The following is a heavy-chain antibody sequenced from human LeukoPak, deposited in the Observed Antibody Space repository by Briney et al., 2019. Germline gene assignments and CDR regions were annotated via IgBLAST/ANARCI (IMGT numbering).Heavy chain of an antibody. V-gene: IGHV3-30-3*01. CDR2: ISYDGSNK. D-gene: IGHD6-13*01. CDR1: GFTFSSYA. CDR3: ARAHSSSWYLLD. J-gene: IGHJ4*02. Sequence: PGGSLRLSCAASGFTFSSYAMHWVRQAPGKGLEWVAVISYDGSNKYYADSVKGRFTISRDNSKNTLYLQMNSLRAEDTAVYYCARAHSSSWYLLDWGQGTLVTVSS.